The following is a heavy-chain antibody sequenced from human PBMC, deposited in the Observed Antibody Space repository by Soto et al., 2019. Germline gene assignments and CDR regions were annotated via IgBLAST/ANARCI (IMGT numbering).Heavy chain of an antibody. CDR1: GGSISSYY. J-gene: IGHJ5*02. V-gene: IGHV4-59*01. Sequence: SETLSLTCTVSGGSISSYYWSWIRQPPGKGLEWIGYIYYSGSTNYNPSLKSRVTISVDTSKNQFSLKLSSVTAADTAVYYCARAEGYSGYEGFDPWGQGTLVTVS. CDR3: ARAEGYSGYEGFDP. D-gene: IGHD5-12*01. CDR2: IYYSGST.